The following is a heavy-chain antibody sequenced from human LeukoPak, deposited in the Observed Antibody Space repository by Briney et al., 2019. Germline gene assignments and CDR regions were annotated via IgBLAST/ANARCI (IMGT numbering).Heavy chain of an antibody. V-gene: IGHV4-61*02. D-gene: IGHD3-3*01. J-gene: IGHJ4*02. CDR1: GGSISSGSYY. CDR2: IYTSGST. CDR3: ARGPNDFWSGYYTPYFDY. Sequence: SETLSLTCTVSGGSISSGSYYWSWIRQPAGKGLEWLGRIYTSGSTNYNPSLKSRVTISVDMSKNQFSLKLSSVTAADTAVYYCARGPNDFWSGYYTPYFDYWGQGTLVTVSS.